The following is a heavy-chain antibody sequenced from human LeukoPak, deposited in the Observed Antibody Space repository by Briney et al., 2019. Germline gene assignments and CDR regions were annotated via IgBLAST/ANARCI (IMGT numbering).Heavy chain of an antibody. CDR1: GFTLNTND. J-gene: IGHJ4*02. CDR3: AKRGVVIRVILVGFHKEAYYFDS. Sequence: GGSLRLSCAASGFTLNTNDMNWVRQAPGKGLEWVAGISDRGSRTNYADSVKGRFTISTDHPKSTLYLQMNSLRAEDTAVYFCAKRGVVIRVILVGFHKEAYYFDSWGQGALVTVSS. V-gene: IGHV3-23*01. D-gene: IGHD3-22*01. CDR2: ISDRGSRT.